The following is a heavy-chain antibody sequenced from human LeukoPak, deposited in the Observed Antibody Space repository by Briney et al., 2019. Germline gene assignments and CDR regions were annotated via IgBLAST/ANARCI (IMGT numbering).Heavy chain of an antibody. Sequence: PGGSLRLACAASGFTLSTYWIQWVRQAPGKGLVWVSRIFSDGSSPNYADSVKGRFTISRDNAKNTVYLQMNSLRAEDTAMYYCTKLSVWTDALEICGQGTMVTVS. D-gene: IGHD5/OR15-5a*01. CDR1: GFTLSTYW. CDR2: IFSDGSSP. J-gene: IGHJ3*02. V-gene: IGHV3-74*01. CDR3: TKLSVWTDALEI.